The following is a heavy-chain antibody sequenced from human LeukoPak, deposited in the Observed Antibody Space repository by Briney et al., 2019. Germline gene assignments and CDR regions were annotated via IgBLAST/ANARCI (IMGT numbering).Heavy chain of an antibody. V-gene: IGHV3-21*01. CDR2: ISSSSSYI. D-gene: IGHD6-6*01. CDR1: GFTFSSYS. Sequence: GGSLRLSCAASGFTFSSYSMNWVRQAPGKGLEWVSSISSSSSYIYYADSVKGRFTISRDNAKNSLYLQMNSLRAEDTAVYYCAKTTIAASALWILVYMDVWGKGTTVTVSS. J-gene: IGHJ6*03. CDR3: AKTTIAASALWILVYMDV.